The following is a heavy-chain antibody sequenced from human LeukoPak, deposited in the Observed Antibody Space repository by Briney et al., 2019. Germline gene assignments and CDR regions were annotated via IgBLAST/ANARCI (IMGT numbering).Heavy chain of an antibody. CDR3: ARERSKVWELLRNRAFDI. Sequence: ASVKVSCKASGGTFSSYAISWVRQAPGQGLEWMGGIIPIFGTANYAQKFQGRVTITADKSTSTAYMELSSLRSEDTAVYYCARERSKVWELLRNRAFDIWGQGTMVTVSS. CDR2: IIPIFGTA. CDR1: GGTFSSYA. D-gene: IGHD1-26*01. J-gene: IGHJ3*02. V-gene: IGHV1-69*06.